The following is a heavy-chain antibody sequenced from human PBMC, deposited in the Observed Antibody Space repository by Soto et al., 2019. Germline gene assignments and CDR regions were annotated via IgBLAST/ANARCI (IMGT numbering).Heavy chain of an antibody. CDR3: ATEKYGAGRVGVFH. CDR1: GGTSTIYT. CDR2: IVPMLGIT. V-gene: IGHV1-69*08. Sequence: QVPLVQSGAEVKRPGSSVKVSCEASGGTSTIYTITWVRQAPGQGLAWMGRIVPMLGITNYGRNFQGRGTFTADTATGTAYMERSSMSFEDTAIYYWATEKYGAGRVGVFHWGQGTQVTVSS. D-gene: IGHD1-26*01. J-gene: IGHJ4*02.